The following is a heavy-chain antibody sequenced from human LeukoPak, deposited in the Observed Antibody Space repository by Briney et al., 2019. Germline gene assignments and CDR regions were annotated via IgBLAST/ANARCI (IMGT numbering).Heavy chain of an antibody. V-gene: IGHV4-39*01. CDR1: GGSISSSSYY. CDR3: ARGSPEYSSSWYSHNWFDP. CDR2: IYYSGST. D-gene: IGHD6-13*01. Sequence: SETLSLTCTVSGGSISSSSYYWGWIRQPPGKGLEWIGSIYYSGSTYYNPSLKSRVTISVDTSKNQFSLQLNSVTPEDTAVYYCARGSPEYSSSWYSHNWFDPWGQGTLVTVSS. J-gene: IGHJ5*02.